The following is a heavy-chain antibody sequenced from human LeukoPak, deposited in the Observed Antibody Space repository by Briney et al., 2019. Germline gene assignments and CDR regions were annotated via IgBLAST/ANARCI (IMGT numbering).Heavy chain of an antibody. CDR2: IIPIFGTA. Sequence: GASVKVSCKASGGTFSSYAISWVRQAPGQGLEWMGGIIPIFGTANYAQKFQGRVTITADKSTSTAYMELSSLRSEDTAVYYCARDWRYYDSSGYSEFDYWGQGTLVTVSS. V-gene: IGHV1-69*06. D-gene: IGHD3-22*01. J-gene: IGHJ4*02. CDR3: ARDWRYYDSSGYSEFDY. CDR1: GGTFSSYA.